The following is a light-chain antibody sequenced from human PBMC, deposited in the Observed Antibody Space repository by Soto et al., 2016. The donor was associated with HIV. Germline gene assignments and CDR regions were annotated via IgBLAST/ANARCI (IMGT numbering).Light chain of an antibody. V-gene: IGLV3-19*01. CDR3: LSRXNTENHNYV. CDR1: SLRSYY. CDR2: GNN. Sequence: SSELTQDPVVSVALGQTVTITCRGDSLRSYYASWYQQKPGQAPVLVMFGNNKRPSGIPARFSGSSSGNPASLTISGARAEDEADYYCLSRXNTENHNYVFGSGPGHRP. J-gene: IGLJ1*01.